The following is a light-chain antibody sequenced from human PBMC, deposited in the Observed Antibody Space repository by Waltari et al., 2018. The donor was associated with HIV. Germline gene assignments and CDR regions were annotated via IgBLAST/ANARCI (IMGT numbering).Light chain of an antibody. CDR1: SSNVGNYNL. V-gene: IGLV2-23*02. CDR2: EVS. CDR3: CSYAGSSPLWV. J-gene: IGLJ3*02. Sequence: QSALPPPAPVSGSPGRSITISCTGASSNVGNYNLFYWYQQHPGKVPKLIIFEVSERPSGVSDRFSGSKSVNTASLTISGLQAEDEADYYCCSYAGSSPLWVFGGGTKLTVL.